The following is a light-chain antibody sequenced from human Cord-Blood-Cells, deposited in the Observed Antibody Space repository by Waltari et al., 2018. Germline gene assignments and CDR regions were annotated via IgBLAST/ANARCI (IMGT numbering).Light chain of an antibody. CDR2: EGS. V-gene: IGLV2-23*01. CDR3: CSYAGSSTLV. CDR1: SSAVGSYNL. J-gene: IGLJ2*01. Sequence: QSALTQPASVSASPGQSITISCTGTSSAVGSYNLVSWYQQHPGKAPKLMIYEGSKRPSGVSNRFSGSKSGNTASLTISGLQAEDEADYYCCSYAGSSTLVFGGGTKLTVL.